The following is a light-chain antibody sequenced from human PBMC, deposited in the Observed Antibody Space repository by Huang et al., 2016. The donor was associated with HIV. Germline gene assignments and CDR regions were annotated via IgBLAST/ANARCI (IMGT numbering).Light chain of an antibody. J-gene: IGKJ1*01. CDR2: AAS. CDR1: QSISSY. CDR3: QQSYSTPRT. V-gene: IGKV1-39*01. Sequence: DIQMTQSPSSLSASVGDRVTITCRASQSISSYLNWYQQKPGKAPKLLIDAASSLQSGVPSRIRSSGSGTDFTLTISRLQPEDFATYYCQQSYSTPRTFGQGTKVEIK.